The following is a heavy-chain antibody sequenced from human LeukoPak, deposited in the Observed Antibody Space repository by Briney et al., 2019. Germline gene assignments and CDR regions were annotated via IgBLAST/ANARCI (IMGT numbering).Heavy chain of an antibody. CDR2: IYYSGST. Sequence: PSETLSLTCTVSGGSVSSGSYYWSWMRQPQGKGLEWIGYIYYSGSTNYNPSLKSRVTISVDTSKNQFSLKLSSVTAADTAVYYCARGPTDCSSTSCYPYYYYGMDVWGQGTTVTVSS. CDR1: GGSVSSGSYY. CDR3: ARGPTDCSSTSCYPYYYYGMDV. V-gene: IGHV4-61*01. D-gene: IGHD2-2*01. J-gene: IGHJ6*02.